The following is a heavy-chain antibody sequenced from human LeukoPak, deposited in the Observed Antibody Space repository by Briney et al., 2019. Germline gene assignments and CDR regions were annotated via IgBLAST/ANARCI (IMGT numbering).Heavy chain of an antibody. CDR1: GFTFSSYA. CDR3: AKDLSAGWFGEWDLDY. J-gene: IGHJ4*02. Sequence: PGGSLRLSCAASGFTFSSYAMSWVRQAPGKGLEWVSAISGSGGSTYYADSVKGRFTISGDNSKNTLYLQMNSLRAEDTAVYYCAKDLSAGWFGEWDLDYWGQGTLVTVSS. CDR2: ISGSGGST. V-gene: IGHV3-23*01. D-gene: IGHD3-10*01.